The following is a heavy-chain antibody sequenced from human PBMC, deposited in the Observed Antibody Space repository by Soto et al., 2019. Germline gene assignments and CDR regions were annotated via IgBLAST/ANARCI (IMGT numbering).Heavy chain of an antibody. J-gene: IGHJ6*02. CDR1: GYSFTSYW. CDR3: ARSYALPYYYYGMDV. CDR2: IYPGDSDT. D-gene: IGHD2-2*01. V-gene: IGHV5-51*01. Sequence: PGESLKISCKGSGYSFTSYWIGWVRQMPGKGLEWMGIIYPGDSDTRYSPSFQGQVTISADKSISTAYLQWSSLKASVIAMYYCARSYALPYYYYGMDVWGQGTTVTVSS.